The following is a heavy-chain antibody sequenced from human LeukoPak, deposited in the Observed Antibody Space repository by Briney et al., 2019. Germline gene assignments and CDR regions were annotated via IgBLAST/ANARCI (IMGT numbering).Heavy chain of an antibody. CDR2: VYNSGIT. D-gene: IGHD6-25*01. CDR3: ARSRGLAGAATVIDY. CDR1: GGPISNYY. J-gene: IGHJ4*02. Sequence: SETLSLTCTVSGGPISNYYWTWIRQSPGQGLEWIGYVYNSGITDYNPSLKSRLTISVDTSKNQFSLKLGSMTAADTAVYYCARSRGLAGAATVIDYWGQGTLVTVSS. V-gene: IGHV4-59*08.